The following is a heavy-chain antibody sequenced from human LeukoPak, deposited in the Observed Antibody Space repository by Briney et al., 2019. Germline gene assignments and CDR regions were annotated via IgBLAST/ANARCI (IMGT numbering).Heavy chain of an antibody. CDR3: ARHVHYYGSGSYSYYFDY. V-gene: IGHV4-34*01. D-gene: IGHD3-10*01. CDR1: GGSFSGYY. Sequence: PSETLSLTCAVYGGSFSGYYWSWIRQPPGKGLEWIGEINHSGSTNYNPSLKSRVTISVDTSKNQFSLKLSSVTAADTAVYYCARHVHYYGSGSYSYYFDYWGQGTLVTVSS. J-gene: IGHJ4*02. CDR2: INHSGST.